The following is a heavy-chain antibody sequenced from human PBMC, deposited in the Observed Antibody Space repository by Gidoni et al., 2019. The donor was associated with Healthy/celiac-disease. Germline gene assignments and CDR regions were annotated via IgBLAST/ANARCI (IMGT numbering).Heavy chain of an antibody. CDR2: INHSGST. CDR3: ARGVYYYDSSGYYYLHYYFDY. Sequence: QVQLQQWGAGLLKPSETLSLTCAVYGGPFSGYYWSWIRQPPGKGLEWIGEINHSGSTNYNPSLKSRVTISVDTSKNQFSLKLSSVTAADTAVYYCARGVYYYDSSGYYYLHYYFDYWGQGTLVTVSS. D-gene: IGHD3-22*01. CDR1: GGPFSGYY. J-gene: IGHJ4*02. V-gene: IGHV4-34*01.